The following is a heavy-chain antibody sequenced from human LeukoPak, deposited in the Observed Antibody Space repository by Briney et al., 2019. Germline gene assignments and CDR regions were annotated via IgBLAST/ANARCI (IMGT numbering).Heavy chain of an antibody. CDR1: GGSISSYY. Sequence: PSETLSLTCTVSGGSISSYYWGWIRQPPGKGLEWIGSIYYSGSTYYNPSLKSRVTISVDTSKNQFSLKLSSVTAADTAVYYCATGAVAGGLEYFQHWGQGTLVTVSS. V-gene: IGHV4-39*01. D-gene: IGHD6-19*01. J-gene: IGHJ1*01. CDR3: ATGAVAGGLEYFQH. CDR2: IYYSGST.